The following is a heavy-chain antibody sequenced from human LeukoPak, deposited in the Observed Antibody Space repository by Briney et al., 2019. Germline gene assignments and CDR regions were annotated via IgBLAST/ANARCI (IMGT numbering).Heavy chain of an antibody. CDR1: GGSISSSSYY. Sequence: PSETLSLTCTVSGGSISSSSYYWGWIRQPPGKGLEWIGSIYYSGSTYYNPSLKSRVTISVDTSKNQFSLKLSSVTAADTAVYYCARLGDVPAAIRIYWGQGTLVTVSS. J-gene: IGHJ4*02. D-gene: IGHD2-2*02. CDR3: ARLGDVPAAIRIY. CDR2: IYYSGST. V-gene: IGHV4-39*01.